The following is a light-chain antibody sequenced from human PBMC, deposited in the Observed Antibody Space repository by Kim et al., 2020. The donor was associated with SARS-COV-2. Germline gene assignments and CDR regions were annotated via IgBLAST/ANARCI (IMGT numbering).Light chain of an antibody. CDR2: GAS. Sequence: EIVLTQSPGTLSLSPGERATLSCRASQSVSSNLAWYQQKRGQTPRLLIYGASSRATGIPDRFSGSGSGTDFTLTISRLEPEDFAVYYCQQYDSSPWTFGQGTKVDIK. J-gene: IGKJ1*01. CDR3: QQYDSSPWT. V-gene: IGKV3-20*01. CDR1: QSVSSN.